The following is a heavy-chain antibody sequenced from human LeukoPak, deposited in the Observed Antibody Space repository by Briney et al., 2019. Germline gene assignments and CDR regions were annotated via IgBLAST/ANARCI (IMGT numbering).Heavy chain of an antibody. D-gene: IGHD1-14*01. J-gene: IGHJ3*02. CDR2: INPSGGNT. V-gene: IGHV1-46*01. CDR3: AKAFGSRKAFDI. CDR1: GLTFTNYY. Sequence: GASVKVSCKASGLTFTNYYIHWVRQAPGQGLEWMGIINPSGGNTSYAQKFQGRVTITRDTSASTAYMELSSLRSEDTAVYYCAKAFGSRKAFDIWGQGTMVTVSS.